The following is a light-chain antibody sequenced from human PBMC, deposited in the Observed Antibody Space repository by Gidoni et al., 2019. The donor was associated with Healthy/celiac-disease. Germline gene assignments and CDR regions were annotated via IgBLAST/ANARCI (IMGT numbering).Light chain of an antibody. CDR3: QSYDSSLSGSRV. V-gene: IGLV1-40*01. J-gene: IGLJ3*02. CDR2: GNS. CDR1: SSNIGEGYD. Sequence: QSVLTQPPSVSGAPGQRGTISCTGSSSNIGEGYDVHWYQQLPGPAPKLLIYGNSNRPSGVPDRFSVSKSGTSASLAITGLQAEDEADYYCQSYDSSLSGSRVFGGGTKLTVL.